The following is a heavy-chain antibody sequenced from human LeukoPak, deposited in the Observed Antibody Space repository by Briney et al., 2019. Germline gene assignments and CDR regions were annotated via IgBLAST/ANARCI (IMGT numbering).Heavy chain of an antibody. V-gene: IGHV4-59*01. CDR3: ARGLNSGSWYAARFPFDY. J-gene: IGHJ4*02. Sequence: SETLSLTCTVSGGSISSYYRSWIRQPPGKGLEWIGYIYYSGSTNYNPSLKSRVTISVDTSKNQFSLKLSSVTAADTAVYYCARGLNSGSWYAARFPFDYWGQGTLVTVSS. D-gene: IGHD6-13*01. CDR2: IYYSGST. CDR1: GGSISSYY.